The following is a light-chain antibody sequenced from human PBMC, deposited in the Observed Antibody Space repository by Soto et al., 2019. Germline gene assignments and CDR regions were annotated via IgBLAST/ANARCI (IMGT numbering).Light chain of an antibody. V-gene: IGKV3-20*01. CDR3: QPYGSSPRT. CDR2: GAS. J-gene: IGKJ1*01. CDR1: QTVSSS. Sequence: PGERATLSCRASQTVSSSLAWYQQKPGQAPRLLIFGASTRAAGFPDRFSGSGSGTDFTLTISRLDPEDFAVYYCQPYGSSPRTFGQGTKVEIK.